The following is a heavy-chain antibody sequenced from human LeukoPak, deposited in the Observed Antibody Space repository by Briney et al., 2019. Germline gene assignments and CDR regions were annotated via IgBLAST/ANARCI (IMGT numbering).Heavy chain of an antibody. V-gene: IGHV4-39*01. J-gene: IGHJ4*02. CDR2: IYYSGYT. CDR3: AGRSRVDTGLVPFDF. CDR1: GGSINTSSYY. Sequence: SETLSLTCTVSGGSINTSSYYWGWIRRPPGKGLEWIGSIYYSGYTYYNPSLKSRITISVDTPKNQFSLKLSSVTAGGTAVYYCAGRSRVDTGLVPFDFWGQGTLVTVSS. D-gene: IGHD5-18*01.